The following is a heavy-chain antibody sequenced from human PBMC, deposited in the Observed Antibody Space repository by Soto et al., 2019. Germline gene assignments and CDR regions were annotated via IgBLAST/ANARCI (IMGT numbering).Heavy chain of an antibody. CDR3: ASSSSGSPDS. CDR1: GYTFKTYG. V-gene: IGHV1-18*01. J-gene: IGHJ4*02. D-gene: IGHD6-6*01. Sequence: QIQLVQSGAEVKQPGASVKVSCKASGYTFKTYGISWVRQAPGQGLEWMGWISAYDGDTNHAQTLQGRVSITTDISTSTAYMELTSLTSDATAVYYCASSSSGSPDSWGQGTLVTVSS. CDR2: ISAYDGDT.